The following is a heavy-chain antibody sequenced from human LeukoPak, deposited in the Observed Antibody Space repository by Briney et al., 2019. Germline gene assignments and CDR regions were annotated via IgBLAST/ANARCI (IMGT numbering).Heavy chain of an antibody. D-gene: IGHD1-26*01. J-gene: IGHJ4*02. Sequence: SETLSLTCAVYGGSFSGYYWSWIRQPPGKGLEWIGEINHSGSTNYNPSLKSRVTISVDTSKNQFSLKLSSVTAADTAVYYCASVSGSYRGDPLDYWGQGTLVTVSS. CDR2: INHSGST. CDR3: ASVSGSYRGDPLDY. V-gene: IGHV4-34*01. CDR1: GGSFSGYY.